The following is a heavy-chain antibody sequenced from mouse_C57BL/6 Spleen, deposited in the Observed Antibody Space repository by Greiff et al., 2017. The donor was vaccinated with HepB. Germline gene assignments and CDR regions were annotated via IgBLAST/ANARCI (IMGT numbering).Heavy chain of an antibody. Sequence: QVQLQQSGAELVKPGASVKMSCKASGYTFTSYWITWVKQRPGQGLEWIGDIYPGSGSTNYNEKFKSKATLTVDTSSSTAYMQLSSLTSEDSAVYYCARGGRVTRGYYAMDYWGQGTSVTVSS. CDR2: IYPGSGST. D-gene: IGHD2-2*01. CDR1: GYTFTSYW. CDR3: ARGGRVTRGYYAMDY. V-gene: IGHV1-55*01. J-gene: IGHJ4*01.